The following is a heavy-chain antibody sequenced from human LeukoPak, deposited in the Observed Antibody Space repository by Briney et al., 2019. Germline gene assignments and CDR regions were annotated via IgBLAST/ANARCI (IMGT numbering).Heavy chain of an antibody. D-gene: IGHD6-13*01. V-gene: IGHV3-23*01. J-gene: IGHJ4*02. CDR1: GFTLSTYA. Sequence: GGSLRLSCAASGFTLSTYAMSWVRQTPGKGLEWVAATSSSDAGTYHADSVRGRFTISRDNSKNTLYLQMNSLRAEDTAVYYCGRGGKVEQLVIARWGQGSLVTVSS. CDR2: TSSSDAGT. CDR3: GRGGKVEQLVIAR.